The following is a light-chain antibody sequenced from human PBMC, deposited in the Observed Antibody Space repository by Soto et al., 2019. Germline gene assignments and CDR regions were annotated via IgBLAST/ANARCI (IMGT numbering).Light chain of an antibody. CDR1: QSVSSN. CDR3: QQYNNWPPLLT. Sequence: ETVMTQSPATLSVSPGERATLSCRASQSVSSNLAWYQQKPGQAPRLLIYGASTRATGIPARFSGSGSGTEFTLTISSLQSEDFAVYYCQQYNNWPPLLTFGGGTKVDIK. J-gene: IGKJ4*01. V-gene: IGKV3-15*01. CDR2: GAS.